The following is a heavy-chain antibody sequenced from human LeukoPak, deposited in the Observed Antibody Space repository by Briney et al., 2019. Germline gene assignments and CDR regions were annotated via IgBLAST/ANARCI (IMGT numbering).Heavy chain of an antibody. CDR3: ASGRELIATLPY. V-gene: IGHV4-31*03. J-gene: IGHJ4*02. CDR2: IYYSGST. D-gene: IGHD3-22*01. Sequence: PSETLSLTCTVYGGSISSGDYYWSWIRQHPGKGLEWIGYIYYSGSTYYNPSLKSRVSISVDTSKNQFSLSLGSVTAADTAVYYCASGRELIATLPYWGQGTLVTVSS. CDR1: GGSISSGDYY.